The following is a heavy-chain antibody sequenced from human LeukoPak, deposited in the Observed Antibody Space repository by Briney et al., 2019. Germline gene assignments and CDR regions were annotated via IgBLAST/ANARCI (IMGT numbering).Heavy chain of an antibody. J-gene: IGHJ4*02. CDR2: MNPDTGDT. Sequence: ASVRVSCKASGYTFTAYDINWVRQATGQGLEGMGWMNPDTGDTGYAQKFQGRVIMNRDTSIDTAYMELSGLTSEDAAVYYCTRGSLSGSSRDYWGQGALVTVFS. CDR3: TRGSLSGSSRDY. CDR1: GYTFTAYD. D-gene: IGHD1-26*01. V-gene: IGHV1-8*01.